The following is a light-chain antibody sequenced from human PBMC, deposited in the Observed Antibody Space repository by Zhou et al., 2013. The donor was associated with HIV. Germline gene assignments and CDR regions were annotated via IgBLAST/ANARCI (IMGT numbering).Light chain of an antibody. J-gene: IGKJ4*01. CDR1: QGISSW. V-gene: IGKV1-12*01. Sequence: DIQMTQSPSSVSASVGDRVTITCRASQGISSWLAWYQQKPGKAPKLLIYAASNLQSGVPTQGSAAVDLGQISLSPSVACSLRILSTYYCQQANSFPLTFGGGTKVEMK. CDR3: QQANSFPLT. CDR2: AAS.